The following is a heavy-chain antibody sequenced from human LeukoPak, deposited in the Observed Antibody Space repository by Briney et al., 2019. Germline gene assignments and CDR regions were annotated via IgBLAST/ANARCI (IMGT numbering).Heavy chain of an antibody. D-gene: IGHD4-17*01. CDR1: GGSISSYY. CDR2: IYYSGST. V-gene: IGHV4-59*01. J-gene: IGHJ4*02. Sequence: SETLSLTCTVSGGSISSYYWSWIRQPPGKGLEWIGYIYYSGSTNYNPSLKSRVTLSVDTSKNQFSLKLTSVTAADTAVYYCARGEDGDYFDYWGQGTLVTVSS. CDR3: ARGEDGDYFDY.